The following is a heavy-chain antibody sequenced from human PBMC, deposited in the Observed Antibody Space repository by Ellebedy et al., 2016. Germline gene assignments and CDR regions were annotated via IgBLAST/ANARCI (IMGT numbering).Heavy chain of an antibody. J-gene: IGHJ4*02. CDR3: AGYGSGNSEYYFDL. V-gene: IGHV3-48*04. CDR2: ISSSSTI. CDR1: GFTFSSHI. D-gene: IGHD3-10*01. Sequence: GESLKISXAASGFTFSSHIMNWVRQAPGKGLEWVSYISSSSTIYYADSVKGRFTISRDNAKNSLYLQMNGLRAEDTAVYYCAGYGSGNSEYYFDLWGQGTLVTVSS.